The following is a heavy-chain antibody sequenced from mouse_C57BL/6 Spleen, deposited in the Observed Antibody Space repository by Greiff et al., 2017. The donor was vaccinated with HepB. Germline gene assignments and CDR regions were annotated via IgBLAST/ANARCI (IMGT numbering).Heavy chain of an antibody. CDR2: IDPSDSYT. Sequence: VQLQQPGAELVMPGASVKLSCKASGYTFTSYWMHWVKQRPGQGLEWIGEIDPSDSYTNYNQKFKGKSTLTVDKSSSTAYMQLSSLTSEDSAVYYCARWGTTVDYWGQGTTLTVSS. D-gene: IGHD1-1*01. V-gene: IGHV1-69*01. CDR1: GYTFTSYW. CDR3: ARWGTTVDY. J-gene: IGHJ2*01.